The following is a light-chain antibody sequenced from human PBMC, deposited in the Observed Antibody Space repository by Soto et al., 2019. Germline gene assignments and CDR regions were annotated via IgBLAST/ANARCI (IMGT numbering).Light chain of an antibody. CDR1: SRDVGGYNY. J-gene: IGLJ1*01. Sequence: QSVLTQPASVSGSPGQSITISCTGTSRDVGGYNYVSWYQQHPGKVPKLMIYEVSNRPSGVVNRFSGSKSGNTASLTISGLQAEDEADYYCSSFTSSSTQVFGTGTKVTVL. CDR2: EVS. V-gene: IGLV2-14*01. CDR3: SSFTSSSTQV.